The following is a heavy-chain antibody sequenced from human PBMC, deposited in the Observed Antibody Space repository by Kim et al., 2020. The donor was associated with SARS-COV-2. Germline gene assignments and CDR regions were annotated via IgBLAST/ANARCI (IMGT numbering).Heavy chain of an antibody. V-gene: IGHV3-23*01. J-gene: IGHJ4*02. D-gene: IGHD3-9*01. CDR2: ISGSGGST. Sequence: GGSLRLSCAASGFTFSSYAMSWVRQAPGKGLEWVSAISGSGGSTYYADSVKGRFTISRDNSKNTLYLQMNSLRAEDTAVYYCAKESFASVLEYYDILTGYYGRAFDYWGQETLVTVSS. CDR1: GFTFSSYA. CDR3: AKESFASVLEYYDILTGYYGRAFDY.